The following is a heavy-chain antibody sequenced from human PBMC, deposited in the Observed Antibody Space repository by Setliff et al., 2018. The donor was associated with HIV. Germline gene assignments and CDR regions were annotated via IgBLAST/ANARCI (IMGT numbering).Heavy chain of an antibody. CDR3: ARVSYDSSGYYIYYYYYMDV. V-gene: IGHV4-34*01. J-gene: IGHJ6*03. D-gene: IGHD3-22*01. CDR2: INHSGGT. CDR1: GGSFSGYY. Sequence: PSETLSLTCAVYGGSFSGYYWSWIRQPPGKGLEWTGEINHSGGTNYNPSLKSRVTISVDTSKNQFSLKLSSVTAADTAVYYCARVSYDSSGYYIYYYYYMDVWGKGTTVTVSS.